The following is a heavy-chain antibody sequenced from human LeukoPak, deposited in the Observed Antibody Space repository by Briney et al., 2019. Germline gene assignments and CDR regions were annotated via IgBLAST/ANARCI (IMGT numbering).Heavy chain of an antibody. J-gene: IGHJ3*02. V-gene: IGHV4-61*02. CDR3: ARVRWLGQLDAFDI. D-gene: IGHD3-10*01. CDR2: IYTSGST. CDR1: GGSISSGSYY. Sequence: SQTLSLTCTVSGGSISSGSYYWSWIRQPAGKGLEWIGRIYTSGSTNYNPSLKSRVTISVDTSKNQFSLKLSSVTAADTAVYYCARVRWLGQLDAFDIWGQGTMVTVSS.